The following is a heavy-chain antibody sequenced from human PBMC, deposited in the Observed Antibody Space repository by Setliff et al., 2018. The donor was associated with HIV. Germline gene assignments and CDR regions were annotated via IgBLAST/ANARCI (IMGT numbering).Heavy chain of an antibody. Sequence: ASVKVSCKASGYTFTSYAMHWVRQTPGQRLEWMGWINAGNGNTKYSQKFQGRGTITRDTSASTAYMELRSLRSEDTAVYYCARSRSGWSSPFDYWGQGTLVTVSS. D-gene: IGHD6-19*01. CDR2: INAGNGNT. V-gene: IGHV1-3*01. CDR3: ARSRSGWSSPFDY. J-gene: IGHJ4*02. CDR1: GYTFTSYA.